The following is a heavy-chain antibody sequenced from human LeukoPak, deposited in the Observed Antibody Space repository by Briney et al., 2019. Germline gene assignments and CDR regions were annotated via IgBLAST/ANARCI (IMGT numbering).Heavy chain of an antibody. Sequence: PGGSLRLSCAASGFTFSSYEMNWVRQAPGKGLEWVSSISSSSSYIYYADSVKCRFTISRDNAKNSLYLQMNSLRAEDTAGYYCARDRGGGSYYRDMEYDYWGQGTLVTVSS. V-gene: IGHV3-21*01. CDR1: GFTFSSYE. J-gene: IGHJ4*02. CDR3: ARDRGGGSYYRDMEYDY. D-gene: IGHD1-26*01. CDR2: ISSSSSYI.